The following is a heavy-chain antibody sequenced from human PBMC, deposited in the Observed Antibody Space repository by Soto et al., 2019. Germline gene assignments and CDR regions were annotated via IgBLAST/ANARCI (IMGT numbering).Heavy chain of an antibody. CDR2: RSYDGSNK. CDR3: ARDKDRSGWHFPGY. CDR1: GFTFSSYA. D-gene: IGHD3-22*01. Sequence: PGGSLRLSCAASGFTFSSYAMHWVRQAPGKGLEWVAVRSYDGSNKYYADSVKGRFTISRDNSKNTLYLQMNSLRAEDKAVYYCARDKDRSGWHFPGYWGQGTLVTVSS. J-gene: IGHJ4*02. V-gene: IGHV3-30-3*01.